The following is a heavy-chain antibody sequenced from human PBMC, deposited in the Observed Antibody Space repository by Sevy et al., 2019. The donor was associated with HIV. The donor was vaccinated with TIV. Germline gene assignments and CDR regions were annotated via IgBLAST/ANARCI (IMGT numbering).Heavy chain of an antibody. J-gene: IGHJ6*02. CDR1: GGTFSSYA. CDR3: ARSPDYGRYYYYYGMDV. V-gene: IGHV1-69*13. Sequence: ASVKVSCKASGGTFSSYAISWVRQAPGQGLEWMGGIIPIFGPANYSQKFQGRVTITADESTSTAYMELSSLRSEDTAVYYCARSPDYGRYYYYYGMDVWGQGTTVTVSS. CDR2: IIPIFGPA. D-gene: IGHD4-17*01.